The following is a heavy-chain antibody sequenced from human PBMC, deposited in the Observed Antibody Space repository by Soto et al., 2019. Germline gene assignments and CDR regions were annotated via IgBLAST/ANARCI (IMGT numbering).Heavy chain of an antibody. CDR1: VFSLSTSGMR. Sequence: ESGPTLVNPTQTLTLTCTFSVFSLSTSGMRVSWIRQPPGKALEWLARIDWDYDKFYSTSLKTRLTISKDTSKNQVVLTMTNMDPVDTATYYCALLLARGMDVWGQGTTVTVSS. J-gene: IGHJ6*02. CDR2: IDWDYDK. V-gene: IGHV2-70*04. CDR3: ALLLARGMDV. D-gene: IGHD3-3*02.